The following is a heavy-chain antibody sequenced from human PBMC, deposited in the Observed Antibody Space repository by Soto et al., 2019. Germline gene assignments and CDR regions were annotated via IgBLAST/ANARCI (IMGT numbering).Heavy chain of an antibody. J-gene: IGHJ4*02. CDR1: GGSSSSSSYY. CDR2: IYYSGST. Sequence: SETLSLTCTASGGSSSSSSYYLGWIRQPPGKGLEWIGSIYYSGSTYYNPSLKSRVTISVDTSKNQFSLKLSSVTAADTAVYYCAGIAVAGTTLDYWGQGTLVTVSS. D-gene: IGHD6-19*01. V-gene: IGHV4-39*01. CDR3: AGIAVAGTTLDY.